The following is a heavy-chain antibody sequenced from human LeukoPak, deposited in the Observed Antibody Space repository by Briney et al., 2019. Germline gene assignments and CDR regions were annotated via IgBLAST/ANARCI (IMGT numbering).Heavy chain of an antibody. V-gene: IGHV3-9*01. CDR2: ITWNSGNI. CDR3: AREGTYSGSYYEH. J-gene: IGHJ1*01. D-gene: IGHD1-26*01. CDR1: GFNFDDYA. Sequence: GGSLRLSCAASGFNFDDYAMHWVRQAPGKGLEWVSGITWNSGNIAYADSVKGRFTISRDNAKNSLYLQMNSLRAEDTALYYCAREGTYSGSYYEHWGQGTLVTVSS.